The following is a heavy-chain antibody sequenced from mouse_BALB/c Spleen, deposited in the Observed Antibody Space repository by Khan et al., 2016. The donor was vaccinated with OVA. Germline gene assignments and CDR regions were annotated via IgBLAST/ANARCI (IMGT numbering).Heavy chain of an antibody. D-gene: IGHD2-1*01. V-gene: IGHV2-9*02. CDR3: ATLYGNEPY. CDR2: IWAGGST. J-gene: IGHJ3*01. CDR1: GFSLTNYG. Sequence: VELVESGPGLVAPSQSLSITCTVSGFSLTNYGVHWLRQPPGKGLEWLGVIWAGGSTNYNSALMSRLNINKDNSKGQVFLKMNSLQTDDTAMYYCATLYGNEPYWGQGTLVTVSA.